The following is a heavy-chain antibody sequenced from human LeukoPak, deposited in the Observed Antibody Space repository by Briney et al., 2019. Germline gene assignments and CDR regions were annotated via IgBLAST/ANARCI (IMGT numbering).Heavy chain of an antibody. CDR1: GFTLSSYA. CDR2: ISGSGGTT. V-gene: IGHV3-23*01. D-gene: IGHD6-13*01. Sequence: SGGSLRLSCAASGFTLSSYAMSWVRQSPGKGLEWVSVISGSGGTTHFADSVSGRFTMSRDNSNNMLFLQMNSLRPEDTAVYYCAKGKYTGSWYYDSWGQGTLVSVSS. CDR3: AKGKYTGSWYYDS. J-gene: IGHJ5*01.